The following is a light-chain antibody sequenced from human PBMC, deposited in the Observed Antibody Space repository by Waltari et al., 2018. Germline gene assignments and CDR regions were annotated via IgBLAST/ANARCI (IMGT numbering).Light chain of an antibody. V-gene: IGLV1-44*01. CDR1: RSNIQTTN. CDR2: SNH. Sequence: QSVLTQPHSASGTPGQRVPISCSGSRSNIQTTNVHWYQQLPGTAPKLLIYSNHQRPSGVPDRFSGSKSGTSASLAISGLQSEDEADYYCAAWDDSLNGWVFGGGTKLTVL. J-gene: IGLJ3*02. CDR3: AAWDDSLNGWV.